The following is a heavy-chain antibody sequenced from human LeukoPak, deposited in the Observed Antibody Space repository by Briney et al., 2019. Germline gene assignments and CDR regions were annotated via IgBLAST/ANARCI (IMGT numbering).Heavy chain of an antibody. CDR3: ARGERTSKNYDYYYSGMDV. CDR2: MSPESGIT. CDR1: GYTLTDYY. Sequence: ASVKVSCKASGYTLTDYYVHWVRQAPGQGLEWMASMSPESGITTYSQAFEDWVSMTRDTSIGTAYMELRRLRSDGTAVYYCARGERTSKNYDYYYSGMDVWGQGTTVTVSS. D-gene: IGHD3-16*01. J-gene: IGHJ6*02. V-gene: IGHV1-2*04.